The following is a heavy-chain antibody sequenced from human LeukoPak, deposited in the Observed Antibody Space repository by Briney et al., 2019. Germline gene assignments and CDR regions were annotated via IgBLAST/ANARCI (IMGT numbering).Heavy chain of an antibody. CDR3: AGRFCSNGVCWFDP. CDR2: ISNGGTYI. Sequence: GVSLRLSCAASGFTFSSYAIHWVRQAPEKGLEWVSSISNGGTYIYYADSVKGRFTISRDNAKNSLYLQMSSLRAEDTAVYYCAGRFCSNGVCWFDPWGQGTLVTVSS. J-gene: IGHJ5*02. D-gene: IGHD2-8*01. V-gene: IGHV3-21*01. CDR1: GFTFSSYA.